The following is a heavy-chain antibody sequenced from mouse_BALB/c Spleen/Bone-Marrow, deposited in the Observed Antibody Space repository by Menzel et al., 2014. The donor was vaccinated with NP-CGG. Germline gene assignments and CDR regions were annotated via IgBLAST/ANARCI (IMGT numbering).Heavy chain of an antibody. CDR1: GFNITGNY. D-gene: IGHD1-1*01. CDR2: IDPTNGNT. J-gene: IGHJ1*01. V-gene: IGHV14-3*02. CDR3: SYYWCEWYFDV. Sequence: EVQLQRSGAELVKPGASVKLSCTASGFNITGNYMHWVKQRPKQGLEWIGRIDPTNGNTRYDPKFQGKATITADTSSNSDCLQLSRLTFEDAVVYVCSYYWCEWYFDVWGSGTPVTVSS.